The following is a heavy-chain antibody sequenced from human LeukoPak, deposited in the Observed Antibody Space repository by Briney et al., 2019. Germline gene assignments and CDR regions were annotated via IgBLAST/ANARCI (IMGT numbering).Heavy chain of an antibody. D-gene: IGHD3-22*01. CDR3: ASVDSSGYYS. CDR2: IIPIFGTA. V-gene: IGHV1-69*05. Sequence: SVKVSCKASGGTFSSYAISWVRQAPGQGLEWMGGIIPIFGTANYAQKFQGRVTITTDESTSTAYMELSSLRSEDTAVYYCASVDSSGYYSWGQGTLVTVSS. J-gene: IGHJ4*02. CDR1: GGTFSSYA.